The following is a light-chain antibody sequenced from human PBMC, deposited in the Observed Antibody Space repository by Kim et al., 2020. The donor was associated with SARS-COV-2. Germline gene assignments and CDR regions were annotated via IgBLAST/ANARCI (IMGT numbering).Light chain of an antibody. V-gene: IGKV1-33*01. CDR2: YAC. CDR1: QEIQHF. J-gene: IGKJ4*01. Sequence: SVGDRVHHTSREHQEIQHFIYLFEQRPGNAPKLLIYYACYLETRVPPRLSGRMSGTLFSFTNSCLHPEVIATYYCQQYEYLPLTFGGGTKLEI. CDR3: QQYEYLPLT.